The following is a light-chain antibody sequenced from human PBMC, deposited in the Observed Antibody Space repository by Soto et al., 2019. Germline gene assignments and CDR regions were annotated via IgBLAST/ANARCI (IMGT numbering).Light chain of an antibody. V-gene: IGLV2-14*01. J-gene: IGLJ1*01. CDR1: ISDVGGYNY. CDR2: EVS. CDR3: SSYTSSSTYV. Sequence: QSALTQPASVSGSPGQSITISCTGTISDVGGYNYVSWYQQHPGKAPKLMIYEVSNRPSGVSNRFSGSKSGNTASLTISGLQAEDEADYYCSSYTSSSTYVFVTGTKLTVL.